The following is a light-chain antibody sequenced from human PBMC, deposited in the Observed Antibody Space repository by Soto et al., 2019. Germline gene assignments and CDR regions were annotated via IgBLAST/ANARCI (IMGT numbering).Light chain of an antibody. V-gene: IGKV1-33*01. CDR3: QQYENLPT. CDR1: QNINNY. J-gene: IGKJ1*01. Sequence: DIQMTQSPSSLSSSVGYRFTITCQASQNINNYLNWYQQKPGRAPKLLIYDASNLEAGVPSRFRGSGSGTDFTFTISRLQPEDIATYYCQQYENLPTFGQGTKVDIK. CDR2: DAS.